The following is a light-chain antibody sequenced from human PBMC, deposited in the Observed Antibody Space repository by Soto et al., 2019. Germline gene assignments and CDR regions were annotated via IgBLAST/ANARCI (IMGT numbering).Light chain of an antibody. CDR3: RQYGRSLEFA. J-gene: IGKJ4*01. Sequence: IVLTQSPGTLSLSPGERATLSCRAIQSVSSYYLAWYQQKPGQAPRLLIYGASSRATGIPDSFSGSGSGTDFTLTISRLEPEDFAVYYCRQYGRSLEFAFGGGTKVDIK. V-gene: IGKV3-20*01. CDR2: GAS. CDR1: QSVSSYY.